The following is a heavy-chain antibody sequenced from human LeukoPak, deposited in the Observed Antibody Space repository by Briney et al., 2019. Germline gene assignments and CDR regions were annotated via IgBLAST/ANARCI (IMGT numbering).Heavy chain of an antibody. CDR2: IHPNSGGT. V-gene: IGHV1-2*02. CDR3: ARDRDFDWSPDGPYYYYMDV. J-gene: IGHJ6*03. CDR1: RFTFTSYY. D-gene: IGHD3-9*01. Sequence: ASVKVSCKASRFTFTSYYIHWVRQAPGQGLEWMGWIHPNSGGTNSAQKFQGRVTMTRDTSISTAYMELSRLRSDDTAVYYCARDRDFDWSPDGPYYYYMDVWGKGTTVTVSS.